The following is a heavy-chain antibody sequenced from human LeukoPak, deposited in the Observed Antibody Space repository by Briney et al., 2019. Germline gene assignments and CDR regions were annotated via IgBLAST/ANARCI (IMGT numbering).Heavy chain of an antibody. V-gene: IGHV4-34*01. CDR1: GGSFSGYY. Sequence: SETLSLTCAVYGGSFSGYYWSWIRQPPGKGLEWIGEINHSGSTNYNPSLKSRVTISVDTSKNQFSLKLSSVTAADTAVYYCATEQVGATNDYWGQGTLVTVSS. J-gene: IGHJ4*02. CDR2: INHSGST. CDR3: ATEQVGATNDY. D-gene: IGHD1-26*01.